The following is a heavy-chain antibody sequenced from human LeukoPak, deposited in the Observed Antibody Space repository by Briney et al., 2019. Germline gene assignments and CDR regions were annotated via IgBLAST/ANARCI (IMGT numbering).Heavy chain of an antibody. V-gene: IGHV4-59*01. D-gene: IGHD4/OR15-4a*01. CDR1: GVSISGYY. CDR3: ARTLMVPTIYAFDI. CDR2: IYYSRST. Sequence: SETLSLTCTVSGVSISGYYWNSIRQPPANALEYTEFIYYSRSTNYNPTLTSRFTLSVDTSPNQFSLRLTSVTAADTSVYYCARTLMVPTIYAFDIWRQGTLVTVSS. J-gene: IGHJ3*02.